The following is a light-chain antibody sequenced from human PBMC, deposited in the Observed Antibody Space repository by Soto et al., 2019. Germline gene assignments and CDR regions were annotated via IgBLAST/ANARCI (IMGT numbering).Light chain of an antibody. CDR2: DNN. CDR1: GSNIGSNS. Sequence: QSVLTQPPSVSAAPGQTVTISCSGSGSNIGSNSVSWYQRVPGTAPKLLLYDNNKRPSGIPDRFFGSKSGTSATLGIAGLQTADEADYYCGTWESYLSVGVFGGGTKLTVL. V-gene: IGLV1-51*01. CDR3: GTWESYLSVGV. J-gene: IGLJ2*01.